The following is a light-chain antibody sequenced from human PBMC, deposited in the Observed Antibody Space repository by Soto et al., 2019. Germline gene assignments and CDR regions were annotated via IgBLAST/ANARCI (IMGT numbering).Light chain of an antibody. Sequence: QSVLTQTPSVSGAPGQKITMSCTGSSSNIGAGYDVHWYQQLPGAAPRLLIYADNNRPSGVPDRFSVSNSGTSASLAITGLQGEDEAVYYCQSYDTSLSGVIFGAGTKLTVL. V-gene: IGLV1-40*01. CDR3: QSYDTSLSGVI. J-gene: IGLJ2*01. CDR1: SSNIGAGYD. CDR2: ADN.